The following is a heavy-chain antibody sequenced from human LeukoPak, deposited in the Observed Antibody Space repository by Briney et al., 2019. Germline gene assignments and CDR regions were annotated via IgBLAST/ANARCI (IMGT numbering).Heavy chain of an antibody. CDR2: IKVSGGRT. CDR3: AREPPESYHFDY. D-gene: IGHD2-2*01. J-gene: IGHJ4*02. Sequence: GASVKVSCKASGYTFSGFYVHWARQAPGQGLEWMGIIKVSGGRTDYAQKFQGRVTMTRDMSTSTVYMELSNLRSEDTAVYYCAREPPESYHFDYWGQGTLVTVSS. V-gene: IGHV1-46*01. CDR1: GYTFSGFY.